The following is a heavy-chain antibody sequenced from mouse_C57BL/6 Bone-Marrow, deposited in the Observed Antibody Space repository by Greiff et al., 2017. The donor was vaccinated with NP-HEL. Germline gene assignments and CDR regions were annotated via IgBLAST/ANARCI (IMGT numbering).Heavy chain of an antibody. CDR2: IDPETGGT. J-gene: IGHJ2*01. Sequence: QVQLQQSGAELVRPGASVTLSCKASGYTFTDYEMHWVKQTPVHGLEWIGAIDPETGGTAYNQKFKGKAILTADKSSSTAYMELRSLTSEDSAVDYGTRLGPRHYFDYWGQGTTLTVSS. V-gene: IGHV1-15*01. CDR3: TRLGPRHYFDY. D-gene: IGHD6-1*01. CDR1: GYTFTDYE.